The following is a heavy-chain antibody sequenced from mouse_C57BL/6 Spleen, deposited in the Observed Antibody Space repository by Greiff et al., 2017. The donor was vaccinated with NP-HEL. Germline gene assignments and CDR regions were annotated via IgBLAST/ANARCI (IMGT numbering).Heavy chain of an antibody. CDR3: ARDGYDFAY. CDR1: GFNIKDYY. Sequence: VQLQQSGAELVKPGASVKLSCTASGFNIKDYYMHWVKQRTEQGLEWIGRIDPEDGETKYAPKFQGKATITADTSSNTADLQLSSLTSEDTAVYYCARDGYDFAYWGQGTRVTVSA. D-gene: IGHD2-2*01. CDR2: IDPEDGET. V-gene: IGHV14-2*01. J-gene: IGHJ3*01.